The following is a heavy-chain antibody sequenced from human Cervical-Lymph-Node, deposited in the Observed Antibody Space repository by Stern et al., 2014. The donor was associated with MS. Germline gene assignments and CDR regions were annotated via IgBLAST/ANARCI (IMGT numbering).Heavy chain of an antibody. CDR2: IIPICGTA. CDR3: ARDKGHDFWSGYLDY. J-gene: IGHJ4*02. Sequence: VQLVQSGAEVKKPWSSVKVSCKASRGTFSSYAISWVRQAPGQGLEWMGGIIPICGTANYAQKFQGRVTITADKSTSTAYMELSSLRSEDTAVYYCARDKGHDFWSGYLDYWGQGTLVTVSS. D-gene: IGHD3-3*01. CDR1: RGTFSSYA. V-gene: IGHV1-69*06.